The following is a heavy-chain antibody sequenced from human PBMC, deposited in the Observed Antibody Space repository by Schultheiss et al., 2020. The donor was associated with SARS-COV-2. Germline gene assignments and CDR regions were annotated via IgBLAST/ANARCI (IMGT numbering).Heavy chain of an antibody. CDR3: AKSSTWYFDL. CDR2: ISYDGSNK. V-gene: IGHV3-30*04. J-gene: IGHJ2*01. Sequence: GSLRLSCAASGFTFSSYAMHWVRQAPGKGLEWVAVISYDGSNKYYADSVKGRFTISRDNSKNTLYLQMKSLRAEDTAVYYCAKSSTWYFDLWGRGTLVTVSS. D-gene: IGHD3-16*02. CDR1: GFTFSSYA.